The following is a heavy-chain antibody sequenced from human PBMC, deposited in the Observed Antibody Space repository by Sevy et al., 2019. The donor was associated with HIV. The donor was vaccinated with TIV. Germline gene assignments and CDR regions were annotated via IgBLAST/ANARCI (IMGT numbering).Heavy chain of an antibody. Sequence: ASVKVSCKASGGTFSSYAISWVRQAPGQGLEWMGGIIPIFGTANYAQKFQGRVTITADESTSTAYMELSSLRSEDTAVYYCARGEVVAAALRYYYYGMDVWGQGTTVTVSS. J-gene: IGHJ6*02. V-gene: IGHV1-69*13. CDR2: IIPIFGTA. CDR3: ARGEVVAAALRYYYYGMDV. CDR1: GGTFSSYA. D-gene: IGHD2-15*01.